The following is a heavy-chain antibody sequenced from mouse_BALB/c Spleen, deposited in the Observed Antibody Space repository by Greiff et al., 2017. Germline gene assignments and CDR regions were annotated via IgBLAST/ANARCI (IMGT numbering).Heavy chain of an antibody. D-gene: IGHD1-1*01. CDR3: ARSTVEDYFDY. Sequence: EVMLVESGGGLVQPGGSRKLSCAASGFTFSSFGMHWVRQAPEKGLEWVAYISSGSSTIYYADTVKGRFTISRDNPKNTLFLQMTSLRSEDTAMYYCARSTVEDYFDYWGQGTTLTVSS. V-gene: IGHV5-17*02. CDR2: ISSGSSTI. CDR1: GFTFSSFG. J-gene: IGHJ2*01.